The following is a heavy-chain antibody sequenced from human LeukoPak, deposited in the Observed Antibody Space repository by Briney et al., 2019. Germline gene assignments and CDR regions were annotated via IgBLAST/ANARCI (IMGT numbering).Heavy chain of an antibody. CDR2: IIPIFGTA. D-gene: IGHD5-24*01. V-gene: IGHV1-69*06. CDR3: ARGPGVEMATIYGY. Sequence: AASVKVSCKASGGTFSSYAISWVRQAPGQGLEWMGGIIPIFGTANYAQKFQGRVTITADKSTSTAYMELSSLRSEDTAVYYCARGPGVEMATIYGYWGQGTLVTVSS. CDR1: GGTFSSYA. J-gene: IGHJ4*02.